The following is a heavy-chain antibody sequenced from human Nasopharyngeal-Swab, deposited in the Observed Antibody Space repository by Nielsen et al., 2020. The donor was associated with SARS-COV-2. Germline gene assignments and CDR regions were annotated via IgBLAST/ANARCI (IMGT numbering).Heavy chain of an antibody. D-gene: IGHD4-23*01. CDR1: GFTFSSYA. CDR3: AREWGYYGGNSFDY. J-gene: IGHJ4*02. CDR2: ISYDGSNQ. V-gene: IGHV3-30-3*01. Sequence: GESLKISCAASGFTFSSYAMHWVRQAPGKGLEWVAVISYDGSNQYYADSVKGRFTISRDNSKNTLYLQMNSLGAEDTAVYYCAREWGYYGGNSFDYWGQGTLVTVSS.